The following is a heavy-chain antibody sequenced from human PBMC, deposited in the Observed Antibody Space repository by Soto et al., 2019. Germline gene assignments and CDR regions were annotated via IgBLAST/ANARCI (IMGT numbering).Heavy chain of an antibody. CDR3: ARISYYDSSGYPWYFDY. CDR1: GFSLSNARMG. Sequence: SGPTLVNPTETLTLTCTVSGFSLSNARMGVSWIRQPPGKALEWLAHIFSNDEKSYSTSLKSRLTISKDTSKSQVVLTMTNMDPVDTATYYCARISYYDSSGYPWYFDYWGQGTLVTVS. D-gene: IGHD3-22*01. CDR2: IFSNDEK. V-gene: IGHV2-26*01. J-gene: IGHJ4*02.